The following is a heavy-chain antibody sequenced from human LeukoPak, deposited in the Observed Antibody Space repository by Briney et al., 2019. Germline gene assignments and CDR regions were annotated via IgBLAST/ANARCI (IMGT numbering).Heavy chain of an antibody. CDR1: GYSFTSYW. V-gene: IGHV5-51*01. CDR3: ARFLVTAGNYFDY. Sequence: EESLKISCKGSGYSFTSYWIGWVRQMPGKGLEWMGTIYPGDSDTRYSPSFQGQVTISADKSISTAYLQWSSLKASDTAMYYCARFLVTAGNYFDYWGQGTLVTVSS. J-gene: IGHJ4*02. CDR2: IYPGDSDT. D-gene: IGHD3-10*01.